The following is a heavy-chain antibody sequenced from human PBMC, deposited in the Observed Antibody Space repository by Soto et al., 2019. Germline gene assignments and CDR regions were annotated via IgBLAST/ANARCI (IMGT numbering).Heavy chain of an antibody. J-gene: IGHJ4*02. Sequence: QVQLVQSGAEVKKPGASVNVSCKASGYTFTSYYMHWVRQAPGQGLEWMGIINPSGGSTSYAQKFQGRVTMTRDTSTSTVHMELSSLRSEDTAVYYCATRGVAIDYWGQGTLVTVSS. CDR2: INPSGGST. D-gene: IGHD3-3*01. CDR3: ATRGVAIDY. V-gene: IGHV1-46*01. CDR1: GYTFTSYY.